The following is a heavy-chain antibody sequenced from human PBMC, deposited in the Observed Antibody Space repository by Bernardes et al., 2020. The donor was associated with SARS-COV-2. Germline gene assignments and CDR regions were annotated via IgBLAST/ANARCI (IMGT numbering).Heavy chain of an antibody. J-gene: IGHJ4*02. CDR1: GFTFTSSA. CDR3: AADLGYCGGDCFDY. D-gene: IGHD2-21*01. V-gene: IGHV1-58*02. Sequence: SVKVSCKASGFTFTSSAMQWVRQARGQRLEWIGWMVVGSGNTNYAQKFQERVTITRDMSTSTAYMELSSLRSEDTAVYYCAADLGYCGGDCFDYWGQGTLVTVSS. CDR2: MVVGSGNT.